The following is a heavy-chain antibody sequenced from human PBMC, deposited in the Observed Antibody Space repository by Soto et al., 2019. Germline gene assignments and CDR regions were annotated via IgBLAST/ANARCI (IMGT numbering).Heavy chain of an antibody. V-gene: IGHV3-11*06. CDR2: ISSSSSYT. D-gene: IGHD5-18*01. CDR1: GFTFSDYY. J-gene: IGHJ3*02. Sequence: GGSLRLSCAASGFTFSDYYMSWIRQAPGKGLEWVSYISSSSSYTNYADSVKGRFTISRDNAKNSLYLQMNSLRPEDTAVYSCASVLGGGYSYGYNAFDIWGQGTMVTVSS. CDR3: ASVLGGGYSYGYNAFDI.